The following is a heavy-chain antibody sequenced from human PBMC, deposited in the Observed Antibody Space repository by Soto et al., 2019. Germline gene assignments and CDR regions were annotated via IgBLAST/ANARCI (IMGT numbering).Heavy chain of an antibody. CDR3: ARLDIGC. J-gene: IGHJ4*02. V-gene: IGHV3-21*01. D-gene: IGHD3-22*01. CDR2: IGSSSNYI. CDR1: GFTFSSYS. Sequence: EVQLVESGGGLVKPGESLRLSCAASGFTFSSYSMNWFSQAPGKGLEWVSSIGSSSNYIYYADSVKGRFTISRDNAKNSLYLQMNSLRAEDTAVYYCARLDIGCWGQGTLVTVSS.